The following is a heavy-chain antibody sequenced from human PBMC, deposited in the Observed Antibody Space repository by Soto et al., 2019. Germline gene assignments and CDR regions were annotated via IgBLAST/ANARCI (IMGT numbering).Heavy chain of an antibody. V-gene: IGHV1-18*01. D-gene: IGHD4-17*01. CDR2: ISAYNGNT. Sequence: QVQLVQSGAEVKKPGASVKVSCKASGYTFTSYGISWVRQAPGQGLEWMGWISAYNGNTNYAQKLQGRVTMTTDTPTSTAYMELRSLRSDDTAVYYCARVVQPTVTTNNWFDPWGQGTLVTVSS. CDR1: GYTFTSYG. J-gene: IGHJ5*02. CDR3: ARVVQPTVTTNNWFDP.